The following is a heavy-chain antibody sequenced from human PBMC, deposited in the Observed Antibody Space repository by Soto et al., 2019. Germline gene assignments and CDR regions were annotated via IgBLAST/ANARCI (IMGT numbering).Heavy chain of an antibody. CDR1: GDSISRYY. CDR3: ARASYYYNSTGYYYSGFDN. Sequence: SETLSLTCTVSGDSISRYYWSWIRQPPGKGLEWIGYIYYSGTTNYNPSLKSRVTISVDTSQSQFSLTLTAVTAADTAVYFCARASYYYNSTGYYYSGFDNWGQGTQVTVSS. D-gene: IGHD3-22*01. V-gene: IGHV4-59*01. CDR2: IYYSGTT. J-gene: IGHJ4*02.